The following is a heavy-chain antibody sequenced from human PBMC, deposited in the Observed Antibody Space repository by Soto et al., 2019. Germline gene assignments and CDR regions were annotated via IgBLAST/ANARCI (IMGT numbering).Heavy chain of an antibody. V-gene: IGHV3-33*06. J-gene: IGHJ4*02. CDR1: GFMFSSHG. D-gene: IGHD6-19*01. Sequence: GGSLRLSCAASGFMFSSHGMHWFRQAPGKGLEWVAVIWYDGSNKYYADSVKGRFIISRDNSKNTLYLQMNSLRVEDTAVYYCAKDAKQWLTNFDYWGQGTLVTVSS. CDR2: IWYDGSNK. CDR3: AKDAKQWLTNFDY.